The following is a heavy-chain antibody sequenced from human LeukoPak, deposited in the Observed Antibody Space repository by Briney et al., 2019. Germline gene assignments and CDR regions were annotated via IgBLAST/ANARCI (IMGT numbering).Heavy chain of an antibody. V-gene: IGHV4-4*09. CDR3: ARLMSHGAFDI. CDR1: GGSISSYY. J-gene: IGHJ3*02. Sequence: ASETLSLTYTVSGGSISSYYWSWIRQPPGKGLEWIGYIYTSGSTNYNPSLKSRVTISVDTSKNQFSLKLSSVTAADTAVYYCARLMSHGAFDIWGQGTMVTVSS. CDR2: IYTSGST.